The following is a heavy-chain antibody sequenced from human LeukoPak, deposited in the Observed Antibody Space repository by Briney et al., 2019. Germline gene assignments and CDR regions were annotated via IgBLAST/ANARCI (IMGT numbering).Heavy chain of an antibody. CDR3: ARHSRSGYNYGPFDY. CDR1: GGSLRSYY. J-gene: IGHJ4*02. V-gene: IGHV4-59*08. D-gene: IGHD5-18*01. CDR2: TYYSGGT. Sequence: KPLESLSLSRAVSGGSLRSYYWSWVRQPPRTRLESIGYTYYSGGTDYNPSLMGRVMISVDTSKNQFSLKLNSVTTSETAVYYCARHSRSGYNYGPFDYWGQGTLVTVSS.